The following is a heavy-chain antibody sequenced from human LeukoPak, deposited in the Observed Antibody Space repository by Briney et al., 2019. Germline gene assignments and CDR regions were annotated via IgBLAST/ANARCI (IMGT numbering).Heavy chain of an antibody. V-gene: IGHV4-31*03. D-gene: IGHD2-2*01. CDR3: ASLDCSSTSCPFDY. CDR1: GGSISSGGYY. Sequence: PSETLSLTCTVSGGSISSGGYYRSWIRQHPGKGLEWIGYIYYSGSTYYNPSLKSRVTISVDTSKNQFSLKLSSVTAADTAVYYCASLDCSSTSCPFDYWGQGTLVTVSS. CDR2: IYYSGST. J-gene: IGHJ4*02.